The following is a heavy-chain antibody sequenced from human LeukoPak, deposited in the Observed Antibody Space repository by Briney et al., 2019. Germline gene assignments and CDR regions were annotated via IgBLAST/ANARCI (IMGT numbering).Heavy chain of an antibody. Sequence: PGGSLRLSCAASGFTFSSYAMSWVRQAPGKGLEWVSAISGSGGSTYYADSVKGRFTTSRDNSKNTLYLQMNSLRAEDTAVYYCAKGGTMVRGDTVFDYWGQGTLVTVSS. CDR3: AKGGTMVRGDTVFDY. CDR2: ISGSGGST. D-gene: IGHD3-10*01. V-gene: IGHV3-23*01. CDR1: GFTFSSYA. J-gene: IGHJ4*02.